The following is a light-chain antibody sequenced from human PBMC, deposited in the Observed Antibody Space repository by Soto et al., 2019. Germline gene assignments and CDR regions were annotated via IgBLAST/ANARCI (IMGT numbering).Light chain of an antibody. CDR1: QSISSW. Sequence: DIQMTQSPCTLSASVGDRVTITCRASQSISSWLGWYQQKPGKAPKLLISKASSLETGVPSRFSGSGSGTEFTLTISSLQPDDFATYYCQQYNSYPWTFGQGTKVEIK. CDR2: KAS. V-gene: IGKV1-5*03. CDR3: QQYNSYPWT. J-gene: IGKJ1*01.